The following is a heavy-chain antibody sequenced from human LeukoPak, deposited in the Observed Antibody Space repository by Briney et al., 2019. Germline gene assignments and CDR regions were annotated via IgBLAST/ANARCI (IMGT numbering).Heavy chain of an antibody. V-gene: IGHV4-39*01. CDR1: GGSISSSSYY. J-gene: IGHJ5*02. CDR3: ARFRYYYDSSGYYEDDWFDP. Sequence: SETLSLTCTVSGGSISSSSYYWGWIRQPPGKGLEWIGSIYYSGSTYYNPSLKSRVTISVDTSKNQFSLKLSSVTAADTAVYYCARFRYYYDSSGYYEDDWFDPWGQGTLVTVSS. D-gene: IGHD3-22*01. CDR2: IYYSGST.